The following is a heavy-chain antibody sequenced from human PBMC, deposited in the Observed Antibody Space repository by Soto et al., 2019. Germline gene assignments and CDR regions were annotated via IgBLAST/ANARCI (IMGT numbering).Heavy chain of an antibody. J-gene: IGHJ3*02. V-gene: IGHV3-23*01. CDR2: IISTGDT. Sequence: EEQLLESGGGLVQPGGSLRLSCVASGFTFSLYAMAWVRQAPGKGLEWVSTIISTGDTYYADSARGRSTISRDNSKNTVYLQMNSLRAEDTALYYCAKVYGNFYHAFPIWGQGAMVTVSS. D-gene: IGHD4-17*01. CDR1: GFTFSLYA. CDR3: AKVYGNFYHAFPI.